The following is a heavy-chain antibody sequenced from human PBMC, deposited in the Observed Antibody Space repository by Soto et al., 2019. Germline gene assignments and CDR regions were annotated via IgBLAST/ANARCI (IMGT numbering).Heavy chain of an antibody. J-gene: IGHJ5*02. CDR1: GGSISSGGYY. Sequence: SETLSLTCTVSGGSISSGGYYWSLIRQPPXKXXEWIGYIYYSARTKYNTSLTSRVTIYVDTSKNQFSLKLSSVTAAETDVYYCARDLSYRSSWYGRSAGGNWFDTWGQRTLVTVSS. CDR2: IYYSART. D-gene: IGHD6-13*01. CDR3: ARDLSYRSSWYGRSAGGNWFDT. V-gene: IGHV4-61*08.